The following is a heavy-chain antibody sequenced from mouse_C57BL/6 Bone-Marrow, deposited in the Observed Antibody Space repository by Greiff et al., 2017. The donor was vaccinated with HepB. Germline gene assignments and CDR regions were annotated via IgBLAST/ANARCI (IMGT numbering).Heavy chain of an antibody. Sequence: QVQLVESGAELARPGASVKLSCKASGYTFTSYGISWVKQRTGQGLEWIGEIYPRSGNTYYNEKFKGKATLTADKSSSTAYMELRSLTSEDSAVYFCARYTTVVDYYAMDYWGQGTSVTVSS. J-gene: IGHJ4*01. V-gene: IGHV1-81*01. CDR2: IYPRSGNT. CDR3: ARYTTVVDYYAMDY. CDR1: GYTFTSYG. D-gene: IGHD1-1*01.